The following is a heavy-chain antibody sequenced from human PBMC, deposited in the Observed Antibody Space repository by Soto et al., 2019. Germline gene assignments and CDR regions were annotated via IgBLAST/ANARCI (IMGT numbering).Heavy chain of an antibody. J-gene: IGHJ3*02. CDR2: IYYRGST. CDR3: ARAPDYGDYGIDAFDI. Sequence: QVQLQESGPGLVKPSETLSLTCTVSGGSISSYYWSWIRQPPGKGLEWIGYIYYRGSTNYNPSRKRRVSISVDTSTNPFSLKLSSVTAADTAVYYCARAPDYGDYGIDAFDIWGQGTMVTVSS. D-gene: IGHD4-17*01. CDR1: GGSISSYY. V-gene: IGHV4-59*01.